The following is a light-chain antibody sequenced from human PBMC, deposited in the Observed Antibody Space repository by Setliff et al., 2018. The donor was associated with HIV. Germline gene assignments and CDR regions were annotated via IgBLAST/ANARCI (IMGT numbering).Light chain of an antibody. J-gene: IGLJ1*01. CDR1: SSDIGGYNY. V-gene: IGLV2-14*01. CDR2: EVS. Sequence: QSVLAQPASVSGSPGQSITISCTGTSSDIGGYNYVSWYQHHPGKAPQLIIYEVSNRPSGISNRFSGSKSGNTASLTISGLQTEDEGDYYCSSYTGSTLYVFGTGTKVTVL. CDR3: SSYTGSTLYV.